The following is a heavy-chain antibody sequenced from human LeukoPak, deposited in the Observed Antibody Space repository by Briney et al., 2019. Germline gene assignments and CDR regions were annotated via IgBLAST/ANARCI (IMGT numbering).Heavy chain of an antibody. CDR3: ARGTWKYGSWYFDL. CDR2: IYHSGST. Sequence: PSETLSLTCTVSGGSINSGDYYWSWIRQPPGKGLEWIGSIYHSGSTYYYPSLKSRLTLSIDRSKNLFSVNLSSMTAADTAVYYCARGTWKYGSWYFDLWGRDTLVTVSS. D-gene: IGHD1-7*01. V-gene: IGHV4-30-2*01. CDR1: GGSINSGDYY. J-gene: IGHJ2*01.